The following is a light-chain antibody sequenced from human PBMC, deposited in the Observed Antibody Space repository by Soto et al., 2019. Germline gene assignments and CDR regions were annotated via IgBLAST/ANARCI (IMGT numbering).Light chain of an antibody. V-gene: IGKV3-11*01. Sequence: EIVLTQSPATLSLSPGERATLSCRASQSVSNYLAWYQQKPGQAPSLLIYDTSNRASGIPARFSGSGSGTDFTLTISSLEPEDFAVYYCQQHSNWPPSITFGQGTRLEIK. J-gene: IGKJ5*01. CDR3: QQHSNWPPSIT. CDR1: QSVSNY. CDR2: DTS.